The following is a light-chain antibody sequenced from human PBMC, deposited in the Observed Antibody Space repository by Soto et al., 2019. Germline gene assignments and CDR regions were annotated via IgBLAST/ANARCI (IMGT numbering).Light chain of an antibody. CDR1: QRITNS. V-gene: IGKV1-5*01. J-gene: IGKJ1*01. Sequence: DIQMTQSPSSLSASVGDRVTIPCRASQRITNSLNWYQQKPGRAPKYLIYDASTLDSGAPSRFSGSGSGTEFTLSISSLQPDDFATYYCQQYNIYPWTFGQGTKVDIK. CDR2: DAS. CDR3: QQYNIYPWT.